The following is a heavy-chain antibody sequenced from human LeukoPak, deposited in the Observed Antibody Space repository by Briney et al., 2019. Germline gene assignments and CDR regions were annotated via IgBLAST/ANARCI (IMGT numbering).Heavy chain of an antibody. J-gene: IGHJ4*02. D-gene: IGHD3-10*01. CDR2: INPNSDGT. CDR1: GYTFTGYY. CDR3: AREKYYGSGSWDFDY. Sequence: GASAKVSCKASGYTFTGYYMHWVRQAPGQGLEWMGWINPNSDGTNYAQKFQGRVTMTRDTSISTAYMELSRLRSDDTAVYYCAREKYYGSGSWDFDYWGQGTLVTVSS. V-gene: IGHV1-2*02.